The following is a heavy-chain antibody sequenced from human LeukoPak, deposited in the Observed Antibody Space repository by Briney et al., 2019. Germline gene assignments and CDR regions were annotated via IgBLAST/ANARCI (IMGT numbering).Heavy chain of an antibody. CDR1: GFTFSSYW. Sequence: GGSLRLSCAASGFTFSSYWMSWVRQAPGKGLEWVANVQQEGSEKYYLDSVKGRFTISRDNAKNSVYLQMDRLRAEDTAVYYCATTLNVATAGYFWGQGTLVTVSS. CDR2: VQQEGSEK. J-gene: IGHJ4*02. CDR3: ATTLNVATAGYF. D-gene: IGHD5-12*01. V-gene: IGHV3-7*01.